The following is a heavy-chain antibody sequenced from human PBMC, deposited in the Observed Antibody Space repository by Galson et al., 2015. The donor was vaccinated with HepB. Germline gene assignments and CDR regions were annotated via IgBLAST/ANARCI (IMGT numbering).Heavy chain of an antibody. CDR2: IRDKSYGGPT. Sequence: SLRLSCATSGFTFRDYAMNWVRLAPGKRLEWIGFIRDKSYGGPTEYAASVKGRFTISRDDSKSVAYLQINNLKTEDTAVYYCTRAGLPTCYGDPKGCVYGIDVWGQGTTVTVSS. D-gene: IGHD4-17*01. J-gene: IGHJ6*02. V-gene: IGHV3-49*04. CDR1: GFTFRDYA. CDR3: TRAGLPTCYGDPKGCVYGIDV.